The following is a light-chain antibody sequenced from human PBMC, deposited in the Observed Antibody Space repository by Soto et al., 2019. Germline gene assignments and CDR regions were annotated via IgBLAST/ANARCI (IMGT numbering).Light chain of an antibody. J-gene: IGLJ1*01. CDR1: SSDVGGYNY. V-gene: IGLV2-14*01. CDR2: DVS. Sequence: QSALTQPASVSGSPGQSITISCTGTSSDVGGYNYVSWYQQHPGKAPKLMIYDVSNRPSGVSNRFSGSTSGNAASLTISGLQAEDEADYCCSSYTSSSTLDVFGTGTKLTVL. CDR3: SSYTSSSTLDV.